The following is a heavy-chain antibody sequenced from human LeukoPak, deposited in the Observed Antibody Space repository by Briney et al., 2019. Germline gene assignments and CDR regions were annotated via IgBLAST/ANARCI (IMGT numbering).Heavy chain of an antibody. D-gene: IGHD4-23*01. CDR1: GGSISSYY. V-gene: IGHV4-59*08. CDR3: ARLDYGGNSGFLLDY. CDR2: IYYSGST. Sequence: SETLSLTCTVSGGSISSYYWSWIRQPPGKGLEWIGYIYYSGSTNYNPSLESRVTISVDTSKNQFSLKLSSVTAADTAVYYCARLDYGGNSGFLLDYWGQGTLVTVSS. J-gene: IGHJ4*02.